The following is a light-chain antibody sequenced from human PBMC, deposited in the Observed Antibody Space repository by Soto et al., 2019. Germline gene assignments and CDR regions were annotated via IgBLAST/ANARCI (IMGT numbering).Light chain of an antibody. CDR3: HQYINAPWT. V-gene: IGKV4-1*01. J-gene: IGKJ1*01. CDR1: QSVLYSSNNNNY. CDR2: WAS. Sequence: DFVMTQSPDSLAMSLGERATINCKSSQSVLYSSNNNNYLSWYQQKPGQPPKLLIYWASTRESGVPDRFTGSGSGTDFTLTNSSLHAEDVAVYYCHQYINAPWTFGQGTKVEI.